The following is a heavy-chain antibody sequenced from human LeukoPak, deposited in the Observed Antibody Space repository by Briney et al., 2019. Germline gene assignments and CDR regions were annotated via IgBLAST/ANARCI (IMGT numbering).Heavy chain of an antibody. CDR3: ARSPQLWQRVYYYGMDV. CDR1: GGTFSSYA. J-gene: IGHJ6*02. D-gene: IGHD5-18*01. V-gene: IGHV1-69*13. CDR2: IIPIFGTA. Sequence: SVKVSCTASGGTFSSYAMSWVRQAPGQGLEWMGGIIPIFGTANYAQKFQGRVTITADESTSTAYMELSSLRSEDTAVYYCARSPQLWQRVYYYGMDVWGQGTTVTVSS.